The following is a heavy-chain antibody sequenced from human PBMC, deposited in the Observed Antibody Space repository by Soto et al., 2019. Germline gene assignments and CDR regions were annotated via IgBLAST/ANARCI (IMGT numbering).Heavy chain of an antibody. CDR1: GGTFSSYT. CDR2: IIPILGIA. CDR3: ARETRRQQWLVTPSAHLDY. D-gene: IGHD6-19*01. Sequence: QVQLVQSGAEVKKPGSSVKVSCKASGGTFSSYTISWVRQAPGQGLEWMGRIIPILGIANYAQKFQGRVTITAGKXXRXAXXELGSLRPEDTAVYYCARETRRQQWLVTPSAHLDYWGQGTLVTVSS. V-gene: IGHV1-69*08. J-gene: IGHJ4*02.